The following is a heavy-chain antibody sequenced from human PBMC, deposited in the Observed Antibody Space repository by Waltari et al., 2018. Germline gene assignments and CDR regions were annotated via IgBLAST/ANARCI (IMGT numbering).Heavy chain of an antibody. Sequence: QVQLQESGPGLVKPSGTLSLTCAVSGGSISSGDLWSWVRQPPGKGLEWIGDIYHSGTTNYNPSLESRVTISIDNPKNHFSLKLRSVTAADTAIYYCATQSVLTSFGSAHPTWFDSWGQGTPVTVSS. CDR3: ATQSVLTSFGSAHPTWFDS. J-gene: IGHJ5*01. D-gene: IGHD3-9*01. CDR1: GGSISSGDL. V-gene: IGHV4-4*02. CDR2: IYHSGTT.